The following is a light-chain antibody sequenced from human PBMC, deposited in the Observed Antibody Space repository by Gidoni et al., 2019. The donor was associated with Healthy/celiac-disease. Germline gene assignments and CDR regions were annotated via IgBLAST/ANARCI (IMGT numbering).Light chain of an antibody. Sequence: DITITQSPSSVSASVGDRVTITGRASQGISSWLACYQQKPEKAPKLLIYAASSLQSWVPSRVSGSGSGIDFTITISSLQHEDFATYYWQQANSFPYTFGQGTKLEIK. CDR3: QQANSFPYT. CDR2: AAS. CDR1: QGISSW. J-gene: IGKJ2*01. V-gene: IGKV1-12*01.